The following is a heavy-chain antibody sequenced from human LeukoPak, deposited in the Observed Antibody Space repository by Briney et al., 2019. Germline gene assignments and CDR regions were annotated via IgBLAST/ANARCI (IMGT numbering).Heavy chain of an antibody. Sequence: GASVKVSCKASRGTFSSYAISWVRQAPGQGLEWMGGIIPIFGTANYAQKFQGRVTITADESTSTAYMELSSLRSEDTAVYYCARDLDDYGVLESGYWGQGTLVTVSS. D-gene: IGHD4-17*01. CDR2: IIPIFGTA. CDR1: RGTFSSYA. J-gene: IGHJ4*02. CDR3: ARDLDDYGVLESGY. V-gene: IGHV1-69*13.